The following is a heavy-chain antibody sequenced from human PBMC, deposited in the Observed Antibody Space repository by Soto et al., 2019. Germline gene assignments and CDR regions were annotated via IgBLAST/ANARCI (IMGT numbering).Heavy chain of an antibody. CDR3: ARDSGYSSAYWEHYFDY. D-gene: IGHD3-16*01. CDR1: GFSISDKF. CDR2: ISSGGDP. J-gene: IGHJ4*02. V-gene: IGHV3-53*01. Sequence: PGGSLRLSCATSGFSISDKFMSWVRQAPGKGLEWISVISSGGDPSYADSVKGRFTISRDITKNTLFPQMTSLRADDTAVYFCARDSGYSSAYWEHYFDYWGQGTLVTVSS.